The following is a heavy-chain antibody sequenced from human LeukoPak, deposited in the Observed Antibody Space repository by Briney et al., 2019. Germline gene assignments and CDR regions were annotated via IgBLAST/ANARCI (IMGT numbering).Heavy chain of an antibody. Sequence: GGSLRLSCAASGFAFGSHWMHWVRQAPGKGLVWVARIESDASNTRYADSVKGRFTISRDNANKTLYLQMNSLRAEETAVYYCTRDGSGSRIPFDYWGQGTLVTASS. V-gene: IGHV3-74*01. CDR2: IESDASNT. CDR3: TRDGSGSRIPFDY. D-gene: IGHD1-26*01. CDR1: GFAFGSHW. J-gene: IGHJ4*02.